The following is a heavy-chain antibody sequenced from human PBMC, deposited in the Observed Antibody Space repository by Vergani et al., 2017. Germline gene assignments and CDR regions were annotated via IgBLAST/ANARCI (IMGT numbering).Heavy chain of an antibody. D-gene: IGHD3-3*01. J-gene: IGHJ1*01. V-gene: IGHV4-34*01. CDR3: ARGVAYYDFWSGYSRAEYFQH. Sequence: QVQLQQWGAGLLKPSETLSLTCAVYGGFFSGYYWSWIRQPPGKGLEWIGEINHSGSTNYNPSLKSRVTIAVDTSKNQFSLKLRSVTAADTAVYYCARGVAYYDFWSGYSRAEYFQHGGQGTLVTVSS. CDR2: INHSGST. CDR1: GGFFSGYY.